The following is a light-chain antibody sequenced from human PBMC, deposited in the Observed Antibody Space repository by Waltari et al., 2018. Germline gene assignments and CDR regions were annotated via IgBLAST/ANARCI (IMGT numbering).Light chain of an antibody. V-gene: IGKV3-11*01. CDR1: QSVSTS. J-gene: IGKJ4*01. CDR3: QQRSNWPPLT. Sequence: EIVLTQSPATLSLSPGERATLSCRASQSVSTSLAWYQHKPGQAPRLLIYDASNRATGIPARFSGSGSGTEFTLTISSLEPEDVAVYYCQQRSNWPPLTFGGGTKVEIK. CDR2: DAS.